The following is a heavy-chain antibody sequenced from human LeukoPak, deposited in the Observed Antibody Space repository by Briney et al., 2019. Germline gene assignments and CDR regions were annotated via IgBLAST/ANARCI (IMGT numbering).Heavy chain of an antibody. Sequence: PGASVKVSCKASGYTFTSYYMHWVRQAPGQGLEWMGIINPNGGSTSYAQKFQGRVTMTRDTSTSTVYMELSSLRYEDTAVYYCTRALHRGTYYGDYWGQGTLVTVSS. V-gene: IGHV1-46*01. D-gene: IGHD1-26*01. J-gene: IGHJ4*01. CDR3: TRALHRGTYYGDY. CDR1: GYTFTSYY. CDR2: INPNGGST.